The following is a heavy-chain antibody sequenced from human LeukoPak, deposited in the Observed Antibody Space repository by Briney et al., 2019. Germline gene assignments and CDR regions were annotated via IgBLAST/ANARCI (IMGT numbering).Heavy chain of an antibody. Sequence: SETLFLTCAISGYSISSGYYWGWIRQPPGKGLEWIGSIYHSGSTYYNPSLKSRVTISVDTSKNQFSLKLSSVTAADTAVYYCARAGGSSSPGWGQGTLVTVSS. CDR1: GYSISSGYY. V-gene: IGHV4-38-2*01. CDR2: IYHSGST. D-gene: IGHD6-6*01. J-gene: IGHJ4*02. CDR3: ARAGGSSSPG.